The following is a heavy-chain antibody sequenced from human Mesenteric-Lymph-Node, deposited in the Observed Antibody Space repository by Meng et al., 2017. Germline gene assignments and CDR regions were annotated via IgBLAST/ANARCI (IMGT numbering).Heavy chain of an antibody. D-gene: IGHD3-22*01. V-gene: IGHV4-34*01. CDR3: ARSSPYFYDSSGYCVLDY. Sequence: QLQQCVPGVLTPPGPLSLSAGIYGVSFSGYYWSWMRQPPGKGLEWIGEINHSENTNYNPYLKSRVTISVDTSKNQFSLNLSSVTAADTAVYFCARSSPYFYDSSGYCVLDYWGQGTLVTVSS. CDR1: GVSFSGYY. J-gene: IGHJ4*02. CDR2: INHSENT.